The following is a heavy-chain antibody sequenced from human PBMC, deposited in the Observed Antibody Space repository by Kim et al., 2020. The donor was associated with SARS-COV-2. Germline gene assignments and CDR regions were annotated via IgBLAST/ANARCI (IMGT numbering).Heavy chain of an antibody. Sequence: SETLSLTCTVSGGSISSYYWSWIRQPPGKGLEWIGYIYYSGSTNYNPSLKSRVTISVDTSKNQFSLKLSSVTAADTAVYYCASLGRYDSYWYFDLWGRGTLVTVSS. CDR2: IYYSGST. V-gene: IGHV4-59*01. CDR3: ASLGRYDSYWYFDL. J-gene: IGHJ2*01. D-gene: IGHD2-2*01. CDR1: GGSISSYY.